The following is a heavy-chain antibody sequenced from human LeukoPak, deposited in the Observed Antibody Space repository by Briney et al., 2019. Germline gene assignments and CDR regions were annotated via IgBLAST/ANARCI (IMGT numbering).Heavy chain of an antibody. CDR3: ARDWRDGYNYYFDY. CDR2: ISAYNDNT. Sequence: GASVKVSCKASGYTFTSYGISWVRQAPGQGPEWMGWISAYNDNTNYAQKLQGRVTMTTDTSTSTAYMELRSLRSDDTAVCYCARDWRDGYNYYFDYWGQGTLVTVSS. D-gene: IGHD5-24*01. CDR1: GYTFTSYG. V-gene: IGHV1-18*01. J-gene: IGHJ4*02.